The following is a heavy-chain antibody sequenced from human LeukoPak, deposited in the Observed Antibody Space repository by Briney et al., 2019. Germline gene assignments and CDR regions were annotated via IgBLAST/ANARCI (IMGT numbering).Heavy chain of an antibody. CDR3: AVYRRYFDY. D-gene: IGHD1-26*01. J-gene: IGHJ4*02. CDR1: GFSFSSYW. V-gene: IGHV3-7*03. Sequence: GGSLRLSCAASGFSFSSYWMSWVRQAPGKGLEWVANIKQDGSEKYYVDSVKGRFTISRDNAKNSLYLQMDSLRAEDTAVYYCAVYRRYFDYWGQGTLVTVSS. CDR2: IKQDGSEK.